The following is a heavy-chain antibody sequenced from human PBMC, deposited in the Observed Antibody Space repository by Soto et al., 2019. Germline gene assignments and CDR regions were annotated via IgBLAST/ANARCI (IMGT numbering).Heavy chain of an antibody. CDR3: ARDVLYHNRTGSPSQFFDF. J-gene: IGHJ4*02. CDR2: IHAGNGNT. CDR1: GFTFTNYV. V-gene: IGHV1-3*01. Sequence: ASVKVSCKTFGFTFTNYVLFWVRQAPGQRLEWVGWIHAGNGNTESSEKFQGRVTLTTDTSASTAYMELSSLRSEDTALYYCARDVLYHNRTGSPSQFFDFWGQGSLVTVSS. D-gene: IGHD3-9*01.